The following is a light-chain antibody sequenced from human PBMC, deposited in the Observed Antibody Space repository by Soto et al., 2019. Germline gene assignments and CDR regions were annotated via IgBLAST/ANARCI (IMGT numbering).Light chain of an antibody. CDR3: QQYNNWLPYT. CDR1: QSVSSN. CDR2: SAS. V-gene: IGKV3-15*01. J-gene: IGKJ2*01. Sequence: EIVMTQSPATLSVSPGERATLSCRASQSVSSNLAWYQQKPGQAPRLLIYSASTRATGIPARFSGSGSGTEFTLTISSLQSEDFAVYYCQQYNNWLPYTFGQGTKLEIK.